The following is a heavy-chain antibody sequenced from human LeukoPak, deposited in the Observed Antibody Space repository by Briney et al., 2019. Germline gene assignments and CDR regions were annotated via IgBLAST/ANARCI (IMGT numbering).Heavy chain of an antibody. CDR3: ARSVRGRWLQYYYYYYGMDV. CDR2: INPSGGST. Sequence: ASVKVSCKASGYTFTSYYMHWVRQAPGQGLEWMEIINPSGGSTSYAQKFQGRVTMTRDTSTSTVYMELSSLRSEDTAVYYCARSVRGRWLQYYYYYYGMDVWGQGTTVTVSS. V-gene: IGHV1-46*01. J-gene: IGHJ6*02. CDR1: GYTFTSYY. D-gene: IGHD5-24*01.